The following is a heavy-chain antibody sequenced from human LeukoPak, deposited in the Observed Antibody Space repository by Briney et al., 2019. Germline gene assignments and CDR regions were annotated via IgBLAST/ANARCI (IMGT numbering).Heavy chain of an antibody. V-gene: IGHV4-59*01. CDR3: ARTDGHGDAFDI. CDR1: GGSISSYY. J-gene: IGHJ3*02. CDR2: IYYSGST. Sequence: SETLSLTCTVSGGSISSYYWSWIRQPPGKGLEWIGYIYYSGSTNYNPSLKSRVTISVDTSKKQFSLKLSSVTAADTAVYYCARTDGHGDAFDIWGQGTMVTVSS.